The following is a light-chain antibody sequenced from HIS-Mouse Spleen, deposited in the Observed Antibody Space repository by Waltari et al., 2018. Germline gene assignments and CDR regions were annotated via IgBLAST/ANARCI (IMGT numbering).Light chain of an antibody. CDR3: YSAADNNLGV. CDR1: VLAKKY. CDR2: KDS. J-gene: IGLJ3*02. Sequence: SYELTQPSPVSVSPGQTARIPCSGAVLAKKYARWFQQKPGQAPVLVIYKDSERPSGIPERFSGSSSGTTVTLTISGAQVEDEADYYCYSAADNNLGVFGGGTKLTVL. V-gene: IGLV3-27*01.